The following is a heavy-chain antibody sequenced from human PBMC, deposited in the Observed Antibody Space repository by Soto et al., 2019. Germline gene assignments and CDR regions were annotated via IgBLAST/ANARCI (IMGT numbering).Heavy chain of an antibody. Sequence: QITLKESGPTVVKPTETLTLTCTFSGFSLTTSGVGVGWVRQSPGKAPEWLALIYWDDDKRYSTSLNSRLIITKDPSQNQVVLTMANVDPADTATYYCAHRVLRTVFGLVTTTAIYFDFWGPGTPVVVSS. CDR2: IYWDDDK. V-gene: IGHV2-5*02. D-gene: IGHD3-3*01. CDR1: GFSLTTSGVG. CDR3: AHRVLRTVFGLVTTTAIYFDF. J-gene: IGHJ4*02.